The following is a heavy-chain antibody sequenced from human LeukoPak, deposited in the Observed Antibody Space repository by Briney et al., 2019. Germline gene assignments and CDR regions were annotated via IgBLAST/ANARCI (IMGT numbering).Heavy chain of an antibody. Sequence: ASVKVSCKVSGYTLTELSMRWVRQAPGKGLEWMGGFDPEDGETIYAQKFQGRVTMTEDTSTDTAYMELSSLRSEDTAVYYCARASYGDHAWYFDLWGRGTLVTVSS. D-gene: IGHD4-17*01. CDR1: GYTLTELS. J-gene: IGHJ2*01. CDR3: ARASYGDHAWYFDL. CDR2: FDPEDGET. V-gene: IGHV1-24*01.